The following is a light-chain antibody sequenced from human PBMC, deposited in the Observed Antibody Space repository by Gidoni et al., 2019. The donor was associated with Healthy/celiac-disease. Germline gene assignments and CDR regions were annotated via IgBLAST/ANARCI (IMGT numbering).Light chain of an antibody. Sequence: QSALTQPASVPGSPGQSITISCTGTSSDVGGYNYVSWYQQHPGKAPKLLIYEVSKRPSGVSNRFSGSQSGNTASLPISGLQAEDEADYYCSSYTSSSTRVFGPGSKVTVL. CDR3: SSYTSSSTRV. CDR1: SSDVGGYNY. CDR2: EVS. V-gene: IGLV2-14*01. J-gene: IGLJ1*01.